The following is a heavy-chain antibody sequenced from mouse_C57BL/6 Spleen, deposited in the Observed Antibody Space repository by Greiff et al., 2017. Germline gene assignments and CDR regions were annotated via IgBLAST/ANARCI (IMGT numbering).Heavy chain of an antibody. CDR2: IYPGSGNT. CDR1: GYTFTDYY. CDR3: AREGYDYDGREFAY. D-gene: IGHD2-4*01. J-gene: IGHJ3*01. Sequence: QVQLQQSGAELVRPGASVKLSCKASGYTFTDYYINWVKQRPGQGLEWIARIYPGSGNTYYNEKFKGKATLTAEKSSSTAYMQLSSLTSEDSAVYFCAREGYDYDGREFAYWGQGTLVTVSA. V-gene: IGHV1-76*01.